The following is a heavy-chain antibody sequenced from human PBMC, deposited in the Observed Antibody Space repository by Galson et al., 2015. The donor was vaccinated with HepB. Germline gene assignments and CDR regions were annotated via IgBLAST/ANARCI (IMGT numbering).Heavy chain of an antibody. CDR3: ARVGNWNYADAFDI. CDR2: INPNSGGT. V-gene: IGHV1-2*02. CDR1: GYTFTGYY. Sequence: SVKVSCKASGYTFTGYYMHWVRQAPGQGLEWMGWINPNSGGTNYAQKFQGRATMTRDTSISTAYMELSRLRSDDTAVYYCARVGNWNYADAFDIWGQGTMVTVSS. D-gene: IGHD1-7*01. J-gene: IGHJ3*02.